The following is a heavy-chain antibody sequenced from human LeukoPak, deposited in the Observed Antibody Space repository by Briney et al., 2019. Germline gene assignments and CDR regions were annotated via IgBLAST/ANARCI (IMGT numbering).Heavy chain of an antibody. V-gene: IGHV3-23*01. CDR2: ISGSGGST. CDR3: AKGQWLFHHFDY. D-gene: IGHD3-22*01. CDR1: GFTFSSYA. Sequence: PGGSLRLSCAASGFTFSSYAMSWVRQAPGKGLEWVSAISGSGGSTYYADSVKGRFTISGDNSKNTLYLQMNSLRAEDTAVYYCAKGQWLFHHFDYWGQGTLVTVSS. J-gene: IGHJ4*02.